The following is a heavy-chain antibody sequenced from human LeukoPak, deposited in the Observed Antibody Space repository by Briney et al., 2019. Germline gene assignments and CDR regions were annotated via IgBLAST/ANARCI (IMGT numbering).Heavy chain of an antibody. V-gene: IGHV4-59*01. Sequence: PSETLSLTCTVSGGSISSYYWSWIRQPPGKGLEWIGYIYYSGSTNYNPSLKSRVTISVDTPKNQFSLKLSSVTAADTAVYYCARAVGVYDWNYDYWGQGTLVTVSS. CDR1: GGSISSYY. J-gene: IGHJ4*02. CDR2: IYYSGST. D-gene: IGHD1-7*01. CDR3: ARAVGVYDWNYDY.